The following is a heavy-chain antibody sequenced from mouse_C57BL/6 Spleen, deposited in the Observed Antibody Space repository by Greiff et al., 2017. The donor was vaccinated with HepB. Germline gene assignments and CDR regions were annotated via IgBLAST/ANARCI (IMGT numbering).Heavy chain of an antibody. CDR2: IDPETGGT. D-gene: IGHD4-1*01. CDR3: TRSRWDEAY. V-gene: IGHV1-15*01. J-gene: IGHJ3*01. CDR1: GYTFTDYE. Sequence: VQLQQSGAELVRPGASVTLSCKASGYTFTDYEMHWVKQTPVHGLEWIGAIDPETGGTAYKQKFKGKAILTADKSSSTAYMERRSLTSEDSAVYYCTRSRWDEAYWGQGTLVTVSA.